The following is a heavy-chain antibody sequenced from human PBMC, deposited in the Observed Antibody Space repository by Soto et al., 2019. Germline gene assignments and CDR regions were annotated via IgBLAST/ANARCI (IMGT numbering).Heavy chain of an antibody. CDR3: AKEGPYSSSWADYYYSGMDV. J-gene: IGHJ6*02. D-gene: IGHD6-13*01. CDR2: ISGSGGGT. CDR1: GFTFSTYA. V-gene: IGHV3-23*01. Sequence: GSLRLSCAASGFTFSTYAMTWVRQAPGKGLEWVSSISGSGGGTYYADSVKGRFTISRDNSKNILYLQMNSLRAEDTAVYYCAKEGPYSSSWADYYYSGMDVWGQGATVTVSS.